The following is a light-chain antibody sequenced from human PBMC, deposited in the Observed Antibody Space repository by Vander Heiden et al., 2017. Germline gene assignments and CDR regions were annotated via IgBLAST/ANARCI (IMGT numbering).Light chain of an antibody. V-gene: IGKV1-39*01. J-gene: IGKJ4*01. CDR1: QSISSY. CDR3: QQSYSTGLT. CDR2: AAS. Sequence: DIQMTQSPSSLSASVGDRVTITCRASQSISSYLNWYQQKPGKAPKLLIYAASSLQSGVPSRFSSSGSGTDFTLTISSLQPEDFATYYCQQSYSTGLTFGGGTKVEIK.